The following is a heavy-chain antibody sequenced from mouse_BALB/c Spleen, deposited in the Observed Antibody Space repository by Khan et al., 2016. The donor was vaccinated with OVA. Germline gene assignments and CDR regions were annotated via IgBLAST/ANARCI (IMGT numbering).Heavy chain of an antibody. J-gene: IGHJ4*01. Sequence: QIQLVQSGPELKKPGETVKISCKASGYSFTNYGMNWVKQSPGKALKWMGWINTYTGEPTYADEFKGRFAFSLETSANTAYLQINILKNDDTATYFCARPPYFSFTLDYWGQGTSVTVSS. CDR3: ARPPYFSFTLDY. D-gene: IGHD2-10*01. CDR2: INTYTGEP. V-gene: IGHV9-3-1*01. CDR1: GYSFTNYG.